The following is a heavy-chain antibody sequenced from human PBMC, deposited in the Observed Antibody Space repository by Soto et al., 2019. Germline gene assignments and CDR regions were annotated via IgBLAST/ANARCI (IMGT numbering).Heavy chain of an antibody. Sequence: GGSLRLSCAASGFSFSRYAMNWVRQSPGKGLEWVSYISMSGTTMFYAESVKGRFTISRDNAEKSLYLQMNSLRDEDTAMYYCARDAIGDATNWFDPWGQGTLVTVSS. CDR1: GFSFSRYA. CDR2: ISMSGTTM. V-gene: IGHV3-48*02. J-gene: IGHJ5*02. CDR3: ARDAIGDATNWFDP.